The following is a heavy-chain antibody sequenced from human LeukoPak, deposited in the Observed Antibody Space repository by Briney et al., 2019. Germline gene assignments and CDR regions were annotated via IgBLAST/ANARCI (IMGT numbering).Heavy chain of an antibody. J-gene: IGHJ4*02. CDR3: ARMRDCSGGSCYYDSDY. D-gene: IGHD2-15*01. CDR1: GGTFSSYA. CDR2: IIPIFGTA. Sequence: SVKVSCKASGGTFSSYAISWVRQAPGQGLEWMGGIIPIFGTANYAQKFQGRVTITADESTSTAYMELSSLRSEDTAVYYCARMRDCSGGSCYYDSDYWGQGTLVAVSS. V-gene: IGHV1-69*13.